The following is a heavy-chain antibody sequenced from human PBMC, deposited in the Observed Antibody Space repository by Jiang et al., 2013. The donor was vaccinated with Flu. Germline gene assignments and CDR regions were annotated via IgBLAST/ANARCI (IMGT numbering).Heavy chain of an antibody. CDR3: AMPGGAAAGTSEY. J-gene: IGHJ4*02. CDR1: GGTFSSYA. V-gene: IGHV1-69*04. CDR2: IIPILGIA. Sequence: GAEVKKPGSSVKVSCKASGGTFSSYAISWVRQAPGQGLEWMGRIIPILGIANYAQKFQGRVTITADKSTSTAYMELSSLRSEDTAVYYCAMPGGAAAGTSEYWGQGTLVTVSS. D-gene: IGHD6-13*01.